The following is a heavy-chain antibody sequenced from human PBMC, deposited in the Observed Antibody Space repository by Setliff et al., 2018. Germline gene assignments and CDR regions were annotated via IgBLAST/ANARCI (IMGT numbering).Heavy chain of an antibody. J-gene: IGHJ3*02. V-gene: IGHV4-4*07. D-gene: IGHD1-26*01. CDR2: IYTSGST. CDR3: ARKGISALSGAFDM. CDR1: GGSISNYY. Sequence: KTSETMSLTCIVSGGSISNYYWSWIRQPAGKGLEWIGRIYTSGSTNHNPSLKSRVTMSVDTSKNQFSLKLSSVTTADTAVYYCARKGISALSGAFDMWGQGTMVTVSS.